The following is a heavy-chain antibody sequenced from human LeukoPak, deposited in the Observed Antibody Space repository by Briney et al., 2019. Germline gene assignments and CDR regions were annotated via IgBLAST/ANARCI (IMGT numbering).Heavy chain of an antibody. D-gene: IGHD3-22*01. CDR2: ISSSGSTI. V-gene: IGHV3-48*03. CDR3: ARDPRGYYDSSGYPDY. CDR1: GFTFSSYE. J-gene: IGHJ4*02. Sequence: GGSLRLSCAASGFTFSSYEMNWVRQAPGKGLEWVSYISSSGSTIYYADSVKGRFTISRDNAKNSLYLQMNSLRAEDTAVYYCARDPRGYYDSSGYPDYWGQGTLVTVSS.